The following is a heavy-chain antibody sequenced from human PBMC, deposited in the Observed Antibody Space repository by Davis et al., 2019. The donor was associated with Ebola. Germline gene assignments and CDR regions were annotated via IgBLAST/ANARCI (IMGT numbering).Heavy chain of an antibody. D-gene: IGHD3-10*01. V-gene: IGHV1-24*01. CDR2: YDPEDGET. CDR3: AREGYYGSGSYGLDY. CDR1: GYTLTELS. Sequence: AASVKVSCKVSGYTLTELSMHWVRQAPGKGLEWMGGYDPEDGETIYAQKFQGWVTMTRDTSISTAYMELSRLRSDDTAVYYCAREGYYGSGSYGLDYWGQGTLVTVSS. J-gene: IGHJ4*02.